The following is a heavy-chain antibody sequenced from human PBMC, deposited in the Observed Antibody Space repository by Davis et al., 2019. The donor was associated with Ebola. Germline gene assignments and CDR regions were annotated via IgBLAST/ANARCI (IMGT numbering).Heavy chain of an antibody. J-gene: IGHJ5*02. Sequence: GSLRLSCAVSGGSISSSNWWCWVRQPPGKGLEWIGEIYHSGSTNYHPLLKSRFTISVDTSKNQFSLKLSSVTAADTAVYYCAWGWCGYYVRGMKSHWFDPWGQGTLVTVSS. CDR3: AWGWCGYYVRGMKSHWFDP. CDR1: GGSISSSNW. CDR2: IYHSGST. V-gene: IGHV4-4*02. D-gene: IGHD3-3*01.